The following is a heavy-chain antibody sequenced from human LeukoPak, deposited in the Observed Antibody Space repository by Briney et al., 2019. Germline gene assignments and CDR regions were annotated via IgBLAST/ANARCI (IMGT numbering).Heavy chain of an antibody. V-gene: IGHV3-30*14. J-gene: IGHJ4*02. CDR1: GFTFSSYV. CDR2: ISYDGSNK. Sequence: PGRSLRLSCAASGFTFSSYVIHWVRQAPGKGLEWVAVISYDGSNKYYADSVQGRFTISRDNSKNTLYLEMNSLSPDDTAVYYCARGVEPLAANTLAYWGQGTLVTVSS. CDR3: ARGVEPLAANTLAY. D-gene: IGHD1-14*01.